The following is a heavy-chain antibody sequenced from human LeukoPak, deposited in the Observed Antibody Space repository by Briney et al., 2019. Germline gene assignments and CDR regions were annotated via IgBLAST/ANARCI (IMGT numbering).Heavy chain of an antibody. V-gene: IGHV3-48*01. CDR3: TRRSSAAGRQYFDY. CDR1: GFTFSTYS. J-gene: IGHJ4*02. D-gene: IGHD6-13*01. Sequence: GGSLRLSCAASGFTFSTYSMNWVRQAPGKGLEWVSYISSSSSTIYYADSVKGRFTISRDNAKNSLYLQMNSLKTEDTAVYYCTRRSSAAGRQYFDYWGQGTLVTVSS. CDR2: ISSSSSTI.